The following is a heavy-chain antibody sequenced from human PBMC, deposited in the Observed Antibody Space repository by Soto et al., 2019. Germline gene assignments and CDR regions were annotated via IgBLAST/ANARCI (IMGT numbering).Heavy chain of an antibody. J-gene: IGHJ4*02. D-gene: IGHD5-18*01. CDR3: GRGRGDTAMAWYY. CDR1: GGSISSYY. V-gene: IGHV4-59*01. CDR2: IYYSGST. Sequence: SETLSLTCTVSGGSISSYYWSWIRQSPGKGLEWIGYIYYSGSTKYNPSLKSRVTISVDTSKNQFSLKLSSVTAADTAVYYCGRGRGDTAMAWYYWGQGTLVTV.